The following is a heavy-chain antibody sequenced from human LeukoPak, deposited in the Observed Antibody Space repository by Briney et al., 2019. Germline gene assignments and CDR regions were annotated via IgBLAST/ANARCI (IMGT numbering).Heavy chain of an antibody. CDR3: ARGKYGSGSYYTGVIDY. CDR1: GYSFTSYW. V-gene: IGHV5-51*01. J-gene: IGHJ4*02. CDR2: IYPGDSDT. Sequence: GGSLKISCKGSGYSFTSYWIGWVRQMPGKGVEGRGIIYPGDSDTRYSPSFQGQVTISADKSISTAYLQWSSLKASDTAMYYCARGKYGSGSYYTGVIDYWGQGTLVTVSS. D-gene: IGHD3-10*01.